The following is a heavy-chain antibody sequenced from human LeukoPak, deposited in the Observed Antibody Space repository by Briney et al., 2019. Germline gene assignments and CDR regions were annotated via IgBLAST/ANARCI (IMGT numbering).Heavy chain of an antibody. CDR3: ARDLSDSWNYTDGWFDP. D-gene: IGHD1-7*01. CDR2: IFTSVST. Sequence: PSQTLSLTCTVSGGSISSGNYYWSWIRQPAGKGLEYIGRIFTSVSTNYNPSLKSRVTISVDTSKNQFSLKLSSVTAADTAVYYCARDLSDSWNYTDGWFDPWGQGTLVTVSS. V-gene: IGHV4-61*02. J-gene: IGHJ5*02. CDR1: GGSISSGNYY.